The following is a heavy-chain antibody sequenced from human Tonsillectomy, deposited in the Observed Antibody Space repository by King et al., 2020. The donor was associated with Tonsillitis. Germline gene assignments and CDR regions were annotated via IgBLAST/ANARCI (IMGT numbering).Heavy chain of an antibody. CDR3: ARDQNYYDSSGYYRGGFDY. D-gene: IGHD3-22*01. Sequence: VQLQESGPGLVKPSETLSLTSTVSGGSISSYHWSGIRQPPGKGLEWIGYIYYSGSTNDNPSLKTRVTISADTSKNQFSLKLSSVTAADTAVHYCARDQNYYDSSGYYRGGFDYWGQGTLVTVSS. CDR1: GGSISSYH. J-gene: IGHJ4*02. CDR2: IYYSGST. V-gene: IGHV4-59*01.